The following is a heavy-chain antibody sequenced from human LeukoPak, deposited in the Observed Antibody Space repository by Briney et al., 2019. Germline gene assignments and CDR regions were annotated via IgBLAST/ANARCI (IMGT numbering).Heavy chain of an antibody. V-gene: IGHV1-46*01. CDR1: GYTFTCHY. Sequence: ASVNVSCKASGYTFTCHYIHWVRHAPGQGLEWMGIVNSSRGSTGYAQKYQGRVTMTRDTSTSTVYMELSSLRSEDTAVYYGARGPVIGGHSSSSAWYFDLWGRGTLVTVSS. CDR3: ARGPVIGGHSSSSAWYFDL. J-gene: IGHJ2*01. CDR2: VNSSRGST. D-gene: IGHD6-6*01.